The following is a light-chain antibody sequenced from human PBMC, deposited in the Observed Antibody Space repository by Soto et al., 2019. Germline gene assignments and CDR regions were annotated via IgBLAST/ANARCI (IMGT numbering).Light chain of an antibody. J-gene: IGLJ1*01. CDR1: SGDIDSYNR. CDR3: SSYTNINTRACV. Sequence: QSVLTQPASVSGSPGQSITISCTGTSGDIDSYNRVSWYQQHPGKAPKLIIYEVTDRPSGVSNRFSGSKSGNTASLTISGLQAEDEAEYYCSSYTNINTRACVFGTGTRSPS. V-gene: IGLV2-14*01. CDR2: EVT.